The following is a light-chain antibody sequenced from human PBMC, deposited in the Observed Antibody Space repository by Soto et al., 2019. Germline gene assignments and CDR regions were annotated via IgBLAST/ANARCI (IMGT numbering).Light chain of an antibody. CDR2: AAS. V-gene: IGKV1-39*01. J-gene: IGKJ4*01. CDR3: QQSSSAPLT. Sequence: DIQMTQSPSSLSASVGDRVTITCRASQGIRNYLNWYQQKPGKAPKLLIYAASSLQSGVPSRFSGSGSGTDFTLTISSLQPEYSASYFCQQSSSAPLTFGGGTKVEIK. CDR1: QGIRNY.